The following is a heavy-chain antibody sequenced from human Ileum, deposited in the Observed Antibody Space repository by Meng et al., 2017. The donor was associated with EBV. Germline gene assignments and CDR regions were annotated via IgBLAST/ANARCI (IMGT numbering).Heavy chain of an antibody. Sequence: HVQLQESGPGLVNPSETLSLTCSVSNGSVSSYGYYWTWIRQPPGKGLEWIGYMSYTGSTNYKSTLKSRVTISVDKSKNQFSLKLSSVTAADTAVYYCARERGGGDRGIQWGQGTLVTVSS. CDR3: ARERGGGDRGIQ. V-gene: IGHV4-61*08. CDR1: NGSVSSYGYY. J-gene: IGHJ4*02. D-gene: IGHD2-21*02. CDR2: MSYTGST.